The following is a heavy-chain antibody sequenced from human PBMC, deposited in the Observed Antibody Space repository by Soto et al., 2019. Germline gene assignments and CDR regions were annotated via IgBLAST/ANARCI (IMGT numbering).Heavy chain of an antibody. Sequence: GGSLRLSCAASGFTFSTYSMNWVRQAPGKGLEWVSSISNNNSFIYYADLVKGRFTISRDNAKNSLYLQMNSLRAEDTAVYYCARARVYATGPLDFWGQGTLVTVSS. CDR1: GFTFSTYS. J-gene: IGHJ4*02. V-gene: IGHV3-21*01. CDR3: ARARVYATGPLDF. D-gene: IGHD6-13*01. CDR2: ISNNNSFI.